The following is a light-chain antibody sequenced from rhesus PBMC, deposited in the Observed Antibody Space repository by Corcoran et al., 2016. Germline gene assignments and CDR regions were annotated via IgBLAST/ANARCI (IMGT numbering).Light chain of an antibody. CDR3: RQYNNCNT. CDR1: QSVSSY. CDR2: GAS. V-gene: IGKV3S9*01. Sequence: EIVMTQSPATLSLSPGERVTLSCRASQSVSSYVAWYQQKPEQAPRLRIYGASSRATGIPDRFSGSGSGTDFTLIISSLGPESVGFSYCRQYNNCNTFRGGTKVKLK. J-gene: IGKJ4*01.